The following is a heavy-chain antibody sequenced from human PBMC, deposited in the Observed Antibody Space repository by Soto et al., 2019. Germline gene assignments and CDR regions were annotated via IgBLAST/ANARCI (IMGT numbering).Heavy chain of an antibody. CDR2: ISSSGSTI. Sequence: QVQLVESGGGLVKPGGSLRLSCAASGFTFSDYYMSWIRQAPGKGLEWVSHISSSGSTIYYADSVKGRFTISRDNAKNSLYLQMNSLRAEDTAVYYCARVPKLVQSRWWEYYFDYWGQGTLVTVSS. J-gene: IGHJ4*02. V-gene: IGHV3-11*01. D-gene: IGHD6-13*01. CDR3: ARVPKLVQSRWWEYYFDY. CDR1: GFTFSDYY.